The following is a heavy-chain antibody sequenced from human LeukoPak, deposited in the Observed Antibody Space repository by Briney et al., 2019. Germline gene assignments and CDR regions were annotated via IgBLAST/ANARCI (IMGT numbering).Heavy chain of an antibody. CDR3: AHSRPPFVAVAGKREWDWFDP. J-gene: IGHJ5*02. V-gene: IGHV2-5*02. Sequence: ESGPTLVKPTQPLTLTCTFSGFSLSTSGVGVGWIRQPPGKALEWLALIYWDDDKRYSPSLKSRLTITKDTSKNQVVLTMTNMDPVDTATYYCAHSRPPFVAVAGKREWDWFDPWGQGTLVTVSS. CDR1: GFSLSTSGVG. CDR2: IYWDDDK. D-gene: IGHD6-19*01.